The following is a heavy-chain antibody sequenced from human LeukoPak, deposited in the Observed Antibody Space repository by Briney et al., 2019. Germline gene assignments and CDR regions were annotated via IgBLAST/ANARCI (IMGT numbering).Heavy chain of an antibody. V-gene: IGHV1-8*01. CDR2: MNPNSGNT. CDR1: GYTFTSYD. Sequence: ASVTVSCKASGYTFTSYDINWVRQATGQGLEWMGWMNPNSGNTGYAQKFQGRVTMTRDTSISTAYMELSRLRSDDTAVYYCAVGAWSYYFDYWGQGTLVTVSS. CDR3: AVGAWSYYFDY. J-gene: IGHJ4*02. D-gene: IGHD3-16*01.